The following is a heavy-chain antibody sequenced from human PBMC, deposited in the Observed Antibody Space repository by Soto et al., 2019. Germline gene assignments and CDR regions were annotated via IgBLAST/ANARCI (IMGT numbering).Heavy chain of an antibody. CDR3: ARGQLVWFGDLSPHHRDIDV. J-gene: IGHJ6*02. D-gene: IGHD3-10*01. CDR2: ISHDGGT. Sequence: SETLSLTCAFYGGSFDDFYWSWVRQSPGKGLEWVGEISHDGGTNYSPSLASRVSISVDTSKNQFSLHLRSVTAADTGLYYCARGQLVWFGDLSPHHRDIDVWGQGTTVAVSS. CDR1: GGSFDDFY. V-gene: IGHV4-34*01.